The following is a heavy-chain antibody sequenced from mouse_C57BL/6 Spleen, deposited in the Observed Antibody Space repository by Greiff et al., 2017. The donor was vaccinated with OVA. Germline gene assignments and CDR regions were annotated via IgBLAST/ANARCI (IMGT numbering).Heavy chain of an antibody. V-gene: IGHV2-2*01. Sequence: QVHVKQSGPGLVQPSQSLSITCTVSGFSLTSYGVHWVRQSPGKGLEWLGVIWSGGSTDYNAAFISRLSISKDNSKSQVFFKMNSLQADDTAIYYCASPYYYGSFDVWGTGTTVTVSS. D-gene: IGHD1-1*01. CDR1: GFSLTSYG. CDR2: IWSGGST. CDR3: ASPYYYGSFDV. J-gene: IGHJ1*03.